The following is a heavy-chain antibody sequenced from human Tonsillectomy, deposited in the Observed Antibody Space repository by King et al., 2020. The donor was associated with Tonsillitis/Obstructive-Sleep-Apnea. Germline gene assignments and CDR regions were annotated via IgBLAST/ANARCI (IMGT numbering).Heavy chain of an antibody. CDR1: GGSISSYY. CDR2: IYYSGST. Sequence: QLQESGPGLVKPSETLSLTCTVSGGSISSYYWSWIRQPPGKGLEWIGYIYYSGSTNYNPSLKSRVTISVDTSKNQFSLKLSSVTAADTAVYYCAREGAVIAAAGNWFDPWGQGTLVTVSS. D-gene: IGHD6-13*01. J-gene: IGHJ5*02. CDR3: AREGAVIAAAGNWFDP. V-gene: IGHV4-59*01.